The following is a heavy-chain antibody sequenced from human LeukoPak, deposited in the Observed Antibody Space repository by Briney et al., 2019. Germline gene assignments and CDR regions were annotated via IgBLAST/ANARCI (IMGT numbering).Heavy chain of an antibody. CDR3: ARGATSEDTAIVTGY. Sequence: GGSLRLSCAASGFTFSSYAMSWVRQAPGRGLEWVSAISGSGGSTYYADSVKGRFTISRDNSKNTLYLQMNSLRAEDTAVYHCARGATSEDTAIVTGYWGQGTLVTVSS. CDR2: ISGSGGST. V-gene: IGHV3-23*01. D-gene: IGHD5-18*01. J-gene: IGHJ4*02. CDR1: GFTFSSYA.